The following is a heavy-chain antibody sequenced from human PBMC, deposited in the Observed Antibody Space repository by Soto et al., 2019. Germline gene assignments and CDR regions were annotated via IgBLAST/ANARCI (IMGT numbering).Heavy chain of an antibody. CDR3: AKDVEWSLDF. J-gene: IGHJ4*02. CDR1: GLTFSNHW. CDR2: IKEDGSST. Sequence: PCGSMRLSCAASGLTFSNHWINWVRQVPGRGMEWVAKIKEDGSSTYFADSVRGRFTISRDNAKNALFLQMNSLRVEDTAIYYCAKDVEWSLDFWGRGTLVTVSS. V-gene: IGHV3-7*01. D-gene: IGHD3-3*01.